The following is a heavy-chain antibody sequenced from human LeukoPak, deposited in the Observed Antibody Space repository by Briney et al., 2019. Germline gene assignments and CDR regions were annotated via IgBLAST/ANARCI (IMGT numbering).Heavy chain of an antibody. J-gene: IGHJ4*02. Sequence: GGSLRLSCAVSGFIFSSYWMSGVRQAPGKGLEWVANIKQEGSEKYYVDSLKGRFTISRENANTSMYLKMNSLRAEDTAVYYCAREKVSNPAAATFDYWGRGTLVTVSS. D-gene: IGHD2-2*01. V-gene: IGHV3-7*01. CDR1: GFIFSSYW. CDR3: AREKVSNPAAATFDY. CDR2: IKQEGSEK.